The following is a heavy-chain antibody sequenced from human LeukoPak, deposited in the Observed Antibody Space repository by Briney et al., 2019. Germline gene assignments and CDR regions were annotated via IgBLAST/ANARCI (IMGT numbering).Heavy chain of an antibody. J-gene: IGHJ3*02. CDR3: ASLSASFAFDI. Sequence: GGSLRLSCAASVFTFSSYSMNWVRQAPGKGLEWVSSISSSSSYIYYADSVKGRFTITRDNAKNSLYLQMNSLRAEDTAVYYCASLSASFAFDIWGQGTMVTVSS. D-gene: IGHD3-16*02. V-gene: IGHV3-21*01. CDR1: VFTFSSYS. CDR2: ISSSSSYI.